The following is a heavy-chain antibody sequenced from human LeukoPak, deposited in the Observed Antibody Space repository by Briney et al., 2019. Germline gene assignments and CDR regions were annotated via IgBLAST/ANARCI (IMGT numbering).Heavy chain of an antibody. CDR1: GFTFDDYA. Sequence: PGRSLRLSCAASGFTFDDYAMHWVRQAPGKGLEWVSGISWNSGSIGYADSVKGRFTISRDNAKNSLYLQMNSLRAEDMALYYCAKGKGYSGYEYYFDYWGQGTLVTVSS. D-gene: IGHD5-12*01. CDR2: ISWNSGSI. CDR3: AKGKGYSGYEYYFDY. J-gene: IGHJ4*02. V-gene: IGHV3-9*03.